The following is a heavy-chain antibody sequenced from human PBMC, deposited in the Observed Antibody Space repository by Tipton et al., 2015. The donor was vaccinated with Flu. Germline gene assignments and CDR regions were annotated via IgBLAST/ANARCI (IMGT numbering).Heavy chain of an antibody. V-gene: IGHV4-59*02. CDR2: IYNNQYT. Sequence: TLSLTCTVSGGFVSSYYWNWIRQPPGKGLGWIGYIYNNQYTKYNPSLKSRVTVSVDPSMSQFSLRLTSVTAADTAIYYCARVRTYRSGYFESYYFDYWGLGTLVTVSS. D-gene: IGHD3-22*01. CDR1: GGFVSSYY. CDR3: ARVRTYRSGYFESYYFDY. J-gene: IGHJ4*02.